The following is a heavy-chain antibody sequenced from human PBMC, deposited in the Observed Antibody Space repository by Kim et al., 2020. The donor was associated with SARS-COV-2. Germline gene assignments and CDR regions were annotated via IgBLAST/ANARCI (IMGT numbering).Heavy chain of an antibody. V-gene: IGHV3-30*03. J-gene: IGHJ3*02. CDR1: GFTFSSYG. CDR3: ATYTKQNAFDI. Sequence: GGSLRLSCAASGFTFSSYGMHWVRQAPGKGLEWVAVISYDGSNKYYADSVKGRFTISRDNSKNTLYLQMNSLRAEDTAVYYCATYTKQNAFDIWGQGTMVTVSS. CDR2: ISYDGSNK.